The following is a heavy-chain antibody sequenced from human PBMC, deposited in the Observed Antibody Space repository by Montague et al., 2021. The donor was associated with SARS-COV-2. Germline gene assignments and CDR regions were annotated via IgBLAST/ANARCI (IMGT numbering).Heavy chain of an antibody. D-gene: IGHD2-2*01. CDR3: AREGGYCSSTSCCGGYYYYMDV. V-gene: IGHV3-48*03. Sequence: PLRLSCAASGFTFSSYEMNWVRQAPGKGLEWVSYISSSGSTIYYADSVKGRFTISRDNAKNSLYLQMNSLRAEDTAVYYCAREGGYCSSTSCCGGYYYYMDVWGKGTTVTVSS. CDR1: GFTFSSYE. J-gene: IGHJ6*03. CDR2: ISSSGSTI.